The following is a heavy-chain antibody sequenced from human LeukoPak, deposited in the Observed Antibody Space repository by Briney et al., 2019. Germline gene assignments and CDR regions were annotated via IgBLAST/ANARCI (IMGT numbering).Heavy chain of an antibody. CDR3: AKGRIRAVTDAFDI. Sequence: GGSLRLSCEASGLTFLSYAMSWVRQAPGKGLEWVSTISGTSGSTYYADSVKGRFTVSRDNSKNTLSLQVNSLRAEDTALYYCAKGRIRAVTDAFDIWGQGTLVTVST. D-gene: IGHD5-18*01. V-gene: IGHV3-23*01. CDR1: GLTFLSYA. J-gene: IGHJ3*02. CDR2: ISGTSGST.